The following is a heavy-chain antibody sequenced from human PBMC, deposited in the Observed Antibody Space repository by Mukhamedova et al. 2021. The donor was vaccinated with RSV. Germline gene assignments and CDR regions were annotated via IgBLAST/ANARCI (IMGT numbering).Heavy chain of an antibody. J-gene: IGHJ4*02. V-gene: IGHV5-51*01. CDR3: ARQEKGFDY. Sequence: RYSSSFQGQVTISADKSISTAYLQWSSLKASDTAMYYCARQEKGFDYWGQGTLATVSS.